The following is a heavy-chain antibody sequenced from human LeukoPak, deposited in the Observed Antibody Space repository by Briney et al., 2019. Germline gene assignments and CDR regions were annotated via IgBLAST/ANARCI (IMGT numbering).Heavy chain of an antibody. D-gene: IGHD3-10*01. CDR1: GFIFRNFA. CDR3: ARGPYYNPSDAFDL. J-gene: IGHJ3*01. V-gene: IGHV3-33*01. CDR2: MWTDRSDK. Sequence: GGSLRLSCAASGFIFRNFAMQWVRQAPGKGLVWVGVMWTDRSDKYYADSVKGRFTISRDNSRNALYLQMNSLRAEDTAVYYCARGPYYNPSDAFDLWGQGTVVTVFS.